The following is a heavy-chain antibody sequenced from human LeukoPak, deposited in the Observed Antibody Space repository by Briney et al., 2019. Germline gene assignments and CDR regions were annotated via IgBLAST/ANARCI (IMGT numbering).Heavy chain of an antibody. V-gene: IGHV4-61*02. CDR2: IYTSGST. Sequence: SETLSLTCTVSGGSISSGSYYWSWIRQPAGKGLEWIGRIYTSGSTNYNPSLKSRVTISVDTSKNQFSLKLSSVTAADTAVYYCARVINSSSWYLGFDYWGQGTLVTVSS. J-gene: IGHJ4*02. D-gene: IGHD6-13*01. CDR1: GGSISSGSYY. CDR3: ARVINSSSWYLGFDY.